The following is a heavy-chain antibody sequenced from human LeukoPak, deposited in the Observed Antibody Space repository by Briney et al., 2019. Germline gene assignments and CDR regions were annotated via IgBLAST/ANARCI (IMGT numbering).Heavy chain of an antibody. CDR2: ISGSGGST. J-gene: IGHJ3*02. CDR1: GFTFSSYA. CDR3: AKVSGGEVGATYGDAFDI. V-gene: IGHV3-23*01. Sequence: GGSLRLSCAASGFTFSSYAMSWVRQAPGKGLGWVSAISGSGGSTYYADSVERRYTISRDNSKNTLYLQMNSLRAEDTAVYYCAKVSGGEVGATYGDAFDIWGQGTMVTVSS. D-gene: IGHD1-26*01.